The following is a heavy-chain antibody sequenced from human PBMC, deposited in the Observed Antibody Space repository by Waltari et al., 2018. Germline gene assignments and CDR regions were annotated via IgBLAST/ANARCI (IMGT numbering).Heavy chain of an antibody. CDR3: VRGRRIAARPVDAFDI. Sequence: QVQLVLSGAEVKKPGSSVKVSCKASGATFISYAMSWVRQAPGQGLEWMGGIIPIFGTANYAQKFQRRVTSTTDESTSTAYLALSSLRSEDTAVYYFVRGRRIAARPVDAFDIWGQGTMVTVSS. V-gene: IGHV1-69*05. J-gene: IGHJ3*02. CDR2: IIPIFGTA. D-gene: IGHD6-6*01. CDR1: GATFISYA.